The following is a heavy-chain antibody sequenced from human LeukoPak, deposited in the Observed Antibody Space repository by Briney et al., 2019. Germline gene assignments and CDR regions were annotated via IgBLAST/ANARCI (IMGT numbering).Heavy chain of an antibody. J-gene: IGHJ6*03. V-gene: IGHV1-8*03. CDR1: GYTFTSYD. Sequence: GASVKVSCKASGYTFTSYDINWVRQATGQGLEWMGWMNPNSGNTGYAQKFQGRVTITRNTSISTAYMELSSLRSEDTAVYYCARAVVVVAARYYYYYMDVWGKGTTVTVSS. D-gene: IGHD2-15*01. CDR2: MNPNSGNT. CDR3: ARAVVVVAARYYYYYMDV.